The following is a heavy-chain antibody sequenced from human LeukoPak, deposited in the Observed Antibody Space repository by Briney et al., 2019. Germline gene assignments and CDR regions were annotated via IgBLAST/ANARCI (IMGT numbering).Heavy chain of an antibody. CDR2: IKSKTDGGTT. V-gene: IGHV3-15*07. CDR1: GFTFSNAW. J-gene: IGHJ4*02. CDR3: TTRALGYCSSTSCLFDY. Sequence: GGSLRLSCAASGFTFSNAWMNWVRQAPGKGLEWVGRIKSKTDGGTTDYAAPVKGRFTISRDDSKNTLYLQMNSLKTEDTAVYYCTTRALGYCSSTSCLFDYWGQGTLVTVSS. D-gene: IGHD2-2*01.